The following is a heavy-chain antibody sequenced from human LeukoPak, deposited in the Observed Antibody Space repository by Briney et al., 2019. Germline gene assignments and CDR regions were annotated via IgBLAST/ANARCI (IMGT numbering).Heavy chain of an antibody. CDR2: ISGSGGST. Sequence: GGSLRLSCAASGFTFSSYGMSWVRQAPGKGLEWVSTISGSGGSTYYADSVKGRFTISRDNSKNTLFLQMNSLRAEDTAVYYCARGPCGYHNTGGQGTLVTVSS. CDR3: ARGPCGYHNT. D-gene: IGHD5-12*01. V-gene: IGHV3-23*01. J-gene: IGHJ4*02. CDR1: GFTFSSYG.